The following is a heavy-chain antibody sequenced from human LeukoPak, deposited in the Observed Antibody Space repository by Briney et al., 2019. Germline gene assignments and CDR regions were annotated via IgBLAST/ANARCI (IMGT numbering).Heavy chain of an antibody. D-gene: IGHD3-10*01. CDR2: MNPNSGNT. V-gene: IGHV1-8*01. CDR1: GYTFTSYD. Sequence: ASVKASCKASGYTFTSYDINWVRQATGQGLEWMGWMNPNSGNTGYAQKFQGRVTMTRNTSINTAYMELSSLRSEDTAVYYCARGGYGSGRRWFDPWGQGTLVTVSS. J-gene: IGHJ5*02. CDR3: ARGGYGSGRRWFDP.